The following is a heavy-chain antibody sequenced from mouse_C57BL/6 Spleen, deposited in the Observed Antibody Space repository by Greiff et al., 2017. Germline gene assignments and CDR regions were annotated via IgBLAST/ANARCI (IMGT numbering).Heavy chain of an antibody. CDR1: GFTFSSYA. Sequence: EVKLVESGGGLVKPGGSLKLSCAASGFTFSSYAMSWVRQTPEKRLEWVATISDGGSYTYYPDNVKGRFTISGDNAKNNLYLQMSHLKSEDTAMYYCAREYGNYLDYWGQGTTLTVSS. CDR2: ISDGGSYT. J-gene: IGHJ2*01. V-gene: IGHV5-4*01. D-gene: IGHD2-1*01. CDR3: AREYGNYLDY.